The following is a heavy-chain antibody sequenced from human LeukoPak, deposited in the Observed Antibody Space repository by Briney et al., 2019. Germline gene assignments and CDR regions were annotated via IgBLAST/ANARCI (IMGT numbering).Heavy chain of an antibody. V-gene: IGHV4-59*01. D-gene: IGHD4-17*01. J-gene: IGHJ1*01. CDR3: AKGANGDYELNY. CDR2: IFYTGTT. CDR1: GGSINTYY. Sequence: SETLSHTCTGSGGSINTYYWSWNRQPPGKGLEWIGYIFYTGTTNYNPSLMSRVTISLDTSKNQFSLKLRSVTDADTAVYYCAKGANGDYELNYWGEGKLVTVSS.